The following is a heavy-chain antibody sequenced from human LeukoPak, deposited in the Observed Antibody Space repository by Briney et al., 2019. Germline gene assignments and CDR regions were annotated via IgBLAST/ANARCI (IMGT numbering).Heavy chain of an antibody. CDR2: INPSGGST. CDR3: ARDPYYYDSSGYFDY. D-gene: IGHD3-22*01. V-gene: IGHV1-46*01. J-gene: IGHJ4*02. Sequence: ASVKVSCKASGYTFTSYYMHWVRQAPGQGLEWMGIINPSGGSTSYAQKFQGGVTMTRDTSTSTVYMELSSLRSEDTAVYYCARDPYYYDSSGYFDYWGQGTLVTVSS. CDR1: GYTFTSYY.